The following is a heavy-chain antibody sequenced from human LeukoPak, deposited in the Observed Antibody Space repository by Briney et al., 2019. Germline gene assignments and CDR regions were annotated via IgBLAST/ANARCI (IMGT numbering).Heavy chain of an antibody. CDR3: ARDGVLLWFGSGTDP. V-gene: IGHV4-39*02. Sequence: PSETLSLTCTVSGGSISSSSYYWGWIRQPPGKGLEWIGSIYYSGSTYYNPSLKSRVTISVDTSKNQFSLKLSSVTAADTAVYYCARDGVLLWFGSGTDPWGQGTLVTVSS. CDR2: IYYSGST. D-gene: IGHD3-10*01. J-gene: IGHJ5*02. CDR1: GGSISSSSYY.